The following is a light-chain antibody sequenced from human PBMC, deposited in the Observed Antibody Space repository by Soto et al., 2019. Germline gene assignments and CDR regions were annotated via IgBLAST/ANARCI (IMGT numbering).Light chain of an antibody. CDR3: CSYTTSNTRQIV. J-gene: IGLJ1*01. Sequence: QSVLTQPASVSGSPGQSITISCTGTSSDVGGYNYVSWYQQQPGKAPKFMIYDVSNRPSGVSNRFSGSKSGNTASLTISGLQAEDDADYYCCSYTTSNTRQIVFGTGTKLTVL. CDR1: SSDVGGYNY. V-gene: IGLV2-14*01. CDR2: DVS.